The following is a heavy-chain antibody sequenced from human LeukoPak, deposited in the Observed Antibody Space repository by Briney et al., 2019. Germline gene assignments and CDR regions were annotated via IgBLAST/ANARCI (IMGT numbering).Heavy chain of an antibody. D-gene: IGHD6-6*01. V-gene: IGHV3-11*04. CDR1: GFTFSDYY. J-gene: IGHJ4*02. Sequence: PGRSLRLSCAASGFTFSDYYMNWIRQAPGKGLEWLSYIGPSGNDINYADSVRGRFTISRDNAKNSLFLQMSSLTAEDTAVYYCVKMARLADNWGQGTLVTVSS. CDR2: IGPSGNDI. CDR3: VKMARLADN.